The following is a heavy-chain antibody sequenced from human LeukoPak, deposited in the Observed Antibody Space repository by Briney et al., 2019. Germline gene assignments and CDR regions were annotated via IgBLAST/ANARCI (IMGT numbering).Heavy chain of an antibody. CDR1: GGSISSYY. D-gene: IGHD6-19*01. CDR2: IYYSGST. J-gene: IGHJ4*02. CDR3: ARLRPGIAVATFDY. V-gene: IGHV4-59*01. Sequence: PSETLSLTCTVSGGSISSYYWSWIRQPPGKGLEWIGYIYYSGSTNYNPSLKSRVTISVDTSKNQFSLKLSSVTAADTAVYYCARLRPGIAVATFDYWGQGTLVTVSS.